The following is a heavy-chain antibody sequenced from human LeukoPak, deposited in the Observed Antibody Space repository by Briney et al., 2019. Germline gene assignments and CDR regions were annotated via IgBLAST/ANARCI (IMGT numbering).Heavy chain of an antibody. J-gene: IGHJ6*02. D-gene: IGHD3-9*01. V-gene: IGHV1-8*02. CDR2: MNPIRGNT. Sequence: ASVKVSCKASGYTFTGYYMHSVRQATGQGLEGMGWMNPIRGNTGYAQKFQGRVTMTRNTSISTANMELSSLRSEDKAVYYCARAGGGSPQTYYDIFTGYPNYYGRGVWGQGTTVTVSS. CDR3: ARAGGGSPQTYYDIFTGYPNYYGRGV. CDR1: GYTFTGYY.